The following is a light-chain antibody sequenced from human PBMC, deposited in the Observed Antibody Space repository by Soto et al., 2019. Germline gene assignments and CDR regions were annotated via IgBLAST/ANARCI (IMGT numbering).Light chain of an antibody. CDR3: QQSYSTPLT. J-gene: IGKJ4*01. Sequence: DIQMTQSPSSLSASVGDRVTITCRASQSVITYLNWYRQKPGKAPKLLIYTASSLESGVPTRFSDSGSGTDFTLTISSLQPEDFAIYYCQQSYSTPLTFGGGTKVEI. CDR2: TAS. CDR1: QSVITY. V-gene: IGKV1-39*01.